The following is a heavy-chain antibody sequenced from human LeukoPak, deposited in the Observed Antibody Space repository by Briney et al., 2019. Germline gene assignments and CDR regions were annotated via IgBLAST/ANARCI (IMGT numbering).Heavy chain of an antibody. V-gene: IGHV1-69*04. CDR3: ARTDYIWGSYLGY. D-gene: IGHD3-16*01. CDR2: IIPILGIA. Sequence: SVKVSCKASGGTFSSYAISWVRQAPGQGLEWMGRIIPILGIANYAQKFQGRVTITADKSTSTAYMELSSLRSDDTAVYYCARTDYIWGSYLGYWGQGTLVTVSS. CDR1: GGTFSSYA. J-gene: IGHJ4*02.